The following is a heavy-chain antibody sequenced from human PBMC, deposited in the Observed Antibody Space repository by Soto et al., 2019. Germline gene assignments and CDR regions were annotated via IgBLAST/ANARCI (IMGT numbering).Heavy chain of an antibody. J-gene: IGHJ5*02. Sequence: GGSLRLSCAISGFSVSSNYRSWVRQAPGQGLEWVSVHYSGGSTYYADSVQGRFTISRDKSNNTLYLQMRRVRAEGTAVYFCARHRHPRGTVGATSPLDPWGQGTQVTVYS. CDR2: HYSGGST. CDR1: GFSVSSNY. D-gene: IGHD1-26*01. CDR3: ARHRHPRGTVGATSPLDP. V-gene: IGHV3-53*01.